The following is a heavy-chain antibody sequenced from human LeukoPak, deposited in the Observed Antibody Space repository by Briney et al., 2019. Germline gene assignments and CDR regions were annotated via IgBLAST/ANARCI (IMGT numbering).Heavy chain of an antibody. V-gene: IGHV4-34*01. CDR3: ARESPRDDYGDFVVFDS. J-gene: IGHJ4*02. D-gene: IGHD4-17*01. CDR1: GGSFSGSY. Sequence: SXXLSLTCAVYGGSFSGSYWNWIRQPPGKGLEWIGKINYRGNTNSNPSLWGPVTISVDTSTNQFSLKLRSVTAADTAVYFCARESPRDDYGDFVVFDSWGQGTLVTVSS. CDR2: INYRGNT.